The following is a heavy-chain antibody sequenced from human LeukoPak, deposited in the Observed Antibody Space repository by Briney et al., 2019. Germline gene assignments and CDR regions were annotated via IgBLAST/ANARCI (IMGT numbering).Heavy chain of an antibody. CDR3: ARLRRIWNDVEFVDS. J-gene: IGHJ4*02. D-gene: IGHD1-1*01. CDR2: ISSSVSTI. CDR1: GFTFSDSY. V-gene: IGHV3-11*01. Sequence: GGSLRLSCAASGFTFSDSYMSCIRQAPGKGLEWVSYISSSVSTIYYADSVKGRFTISRDSAKNSLFLQMNSLRAEDSAVYFCARLRRIWNDVEFVDSWGQGTLVTVSS.